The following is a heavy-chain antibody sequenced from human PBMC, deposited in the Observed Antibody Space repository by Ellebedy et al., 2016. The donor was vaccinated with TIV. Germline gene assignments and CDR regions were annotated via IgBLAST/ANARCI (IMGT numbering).Heavy chain of an antibody. D-gene: IGHD2-2*01. CDR2: ISYDGRNK. J-gene: IGHJ6*02. Sequence: GESLKISCAASGFTFSNYGMHWVRQAPGKGLEWMTFISYDGRNKYNADSVKGRFTISRDNSKNTLYLQMNSLRGEDTAVYHCAKDQAAAWINYHYPMDVWGQGTTVTVSS. V-gene: IGHV3-30*18. CDR1: GFTFSNYG. CDR3: AKDQAAAWINYHYPMDV.